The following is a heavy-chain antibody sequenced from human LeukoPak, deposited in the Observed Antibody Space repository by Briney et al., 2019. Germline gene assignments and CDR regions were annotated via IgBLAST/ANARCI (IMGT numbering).Heavy chain of an antibody. D-gene: IGHD3-22*01. Sequence: GGSLRLSCAASGFSFSTSWMHWVRQVPGKGLVWVSRINSDGINTSYADSVKGRFTISRDNAKNTLNLQMNSLRAEDTAVYYCARDLGQYYDTSDNWFDPWGQGTLVTVSS. CDR1: GFSFSTSW. J-gene: IGHJ5*02. CDR2: INSDGINT. V-gene: IGHV3-74*01. CDR3: ARDLGQYYDTSDNWFDP.